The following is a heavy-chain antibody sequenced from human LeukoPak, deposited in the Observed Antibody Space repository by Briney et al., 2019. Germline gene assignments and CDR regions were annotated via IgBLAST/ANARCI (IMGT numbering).Heavy chain of an antibody. CDR3: AKASGIAAAGLDYMDV. J-gene: IGHJ6*03. CDR2: IRYDGSNK. Sequence: GGSLRLSCAASGFTFSSYGMHWVRQAPGKGLEWVAFIRYDGSNKYYADSVKGRFTISRDNSKNTLYLQMNSLGAEDTAVYYCAKASGIAAAGLDYMDVWGKGTTVTVSS. CDR1: GFTFSSYG. V-gene: IGHV3-30*02. D-gene: IGHD6-13*01.